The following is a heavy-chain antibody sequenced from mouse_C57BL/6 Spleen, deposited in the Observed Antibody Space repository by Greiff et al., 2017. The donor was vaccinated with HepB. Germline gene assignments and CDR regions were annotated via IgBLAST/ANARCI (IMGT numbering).Heavy chain of an antibody. D-gene: IGHD2-4*01. CDR1: GFTIKDYY. J-gene: IGHJ3*01. V-gene: IGHV14-2*01. CDR3: ASPPSCDYDREFAY. CDR2: IDTEDGET. Sequence: EVQLQQSGAELVKPGASVKLSCTASGFTIKDYYMHWVQQRTEQGLEWIGRIDTEDGETKYAPKFQGKATITADTSTNTAYLQLSSLTSEDTAVYYCASPPSCDYDREFAYWGKGTLVTVSA.